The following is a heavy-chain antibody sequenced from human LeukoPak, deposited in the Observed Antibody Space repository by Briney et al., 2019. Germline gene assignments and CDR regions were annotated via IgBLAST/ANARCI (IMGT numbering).Heavy chain of an antibody. J-gene: IGHJ4*02. CDR1: GYSFTSYW. Sequence: GESLKISCKGSGYSFTSYWIGWVRQMPGKGLEWMGIIYPRDSETRYSPSFQGQVTISADKSISTVYLQWSRLKASDTAMYYCARINDFWTGYLKYYFDDWGQGSLVTVSS. CDR3: ARINDFWTGYLKYYFDD. V-gene: IGHV5-51*01. CDR2: IYPRDSET. D-gene: IGHD3/OR15-3a*01.